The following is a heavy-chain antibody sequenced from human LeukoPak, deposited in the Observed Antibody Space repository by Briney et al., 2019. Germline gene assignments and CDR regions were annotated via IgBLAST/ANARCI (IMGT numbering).Heavy chain of an antibody. CDR3: ARDPFNYYDSSGYYQDYFDC. CDR1: GFTFSSYE. Sequence: PGGSLRLSCAASGFTFSSYEMNWVRQAPGKGLEWVSYISSSGSTIYYADSVKGRFTISRDNAKNSLCLQMNSLRAEDTAVYYCARDPFNYYDSSGYYQDYFDCWGQGTLVTVSS. V-gene: IGHV3-48*03. J-gene: IGHJ4*02. CDR2: ISSSGSTI. D-gene: IGHD3-22*01.